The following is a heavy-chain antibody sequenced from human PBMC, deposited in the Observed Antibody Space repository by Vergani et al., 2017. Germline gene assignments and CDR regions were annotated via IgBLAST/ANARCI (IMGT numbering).Heavy chain of an antibody. V-gene: IGHV3-9*02. CDR2: ISCNSDSI. J-gene: IGHJ5*02. CDR1: GITSAGYA. Sequence: EVQLEESGGGLVLPGRFLRLSCVAFGITSAGYAMHWVRQAPGQGLEWVSGISCNSDSIGYADSVKGRFTISRDNAKNSPYLQMNSLRAEDTALYYCAKDLGTSSGGGWFDPWCQGTLVTVFS. CDR3: AKDLGTSSGGGWFDP. D-gene: IGHD6-6*01.